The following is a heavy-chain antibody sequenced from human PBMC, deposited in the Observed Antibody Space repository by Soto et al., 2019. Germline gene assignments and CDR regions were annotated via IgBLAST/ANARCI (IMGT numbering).Heavy chain of an antibody. CDR1: GGSISSYY. CDR2: IYYSGST. D-gene: IGHD3-16*01. J-gene: IGHJ4*02. Sequence: QVQLQESGPGLVKPSETLSLTCTVSGGSISSYYWSWIRQPPGKGLEWIGYIYYSGSTHYNPSLKSRVTISVDTSKNQFSLKLSSVAAAAKAVYYCARSWAYYFDYWGQGTLVTVSS. CDR3: ARSWAYYFDY. V-gene: IGHV4-59*01.